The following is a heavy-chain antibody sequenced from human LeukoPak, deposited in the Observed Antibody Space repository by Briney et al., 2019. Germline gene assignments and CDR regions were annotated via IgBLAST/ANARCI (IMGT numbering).Heavy chain of an antibody. Sequence: PGGSLRLSCAASGFSFSSYAMSWVRQAPGKGLEWVSVISGSGGSTNYAASVKGRFTMSRDNSQNTLYLQMNSLRVEDTAVYYCAKDYLVRGPHGMDVWGQGTTVTVSS. D-gene: IGHD3-10*01. CDR3: AKDYLVRGPHGMDV. V-gene: IGHV3-23*01. CDR2: ISGSGGST. CDR1: GFSFSSYA. J-gene: IGHJ6*02.